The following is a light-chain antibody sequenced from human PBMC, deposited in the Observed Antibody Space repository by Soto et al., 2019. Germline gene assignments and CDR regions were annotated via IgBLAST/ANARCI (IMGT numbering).Light chain of an antibody. CDR3: QQRSNWPPI. CDR1: QSVSSY. Sequence: EIVLTQSPATLSLSPGERGTLSRRASQSVSSYLAWYQQKPGQAPRLLIYDASNRATGIPARFSGSGSGTDFTLTISSLEPEDFAVYYCQQRSNWPPIFGPGTKVDIK. V-gene: IGKV3-11*01. J-gene: IGKJ3*01. CDR2: DAS.